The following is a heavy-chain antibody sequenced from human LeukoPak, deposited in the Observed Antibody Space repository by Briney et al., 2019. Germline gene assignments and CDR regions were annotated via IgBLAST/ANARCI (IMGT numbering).Heavy chain of an antibody. CDR3: ARPSSVTNPDY. V-gene: IGHV5-51*01. D-gene: IGHD2-21*02. Sequence: GESLKISCKGSGYSFTSYWIGWVRQMPGKGLEWMGIIYPGDSDTRYSPSFQGQVSISADKSITPAYLQWSSLEASDTAMCYCARPSSVTNPDYWGQGTLVTVSS. CDR2: IYPGDSDT. CDR1: GYSFTSYW. J-gene: IGHJ4*02.